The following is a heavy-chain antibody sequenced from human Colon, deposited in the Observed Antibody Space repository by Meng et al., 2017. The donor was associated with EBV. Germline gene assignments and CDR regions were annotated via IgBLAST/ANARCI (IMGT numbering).Heavy chain of an antibody. D-gene: IGHD1-14*01. V-gene: IGHV3-23*01. Sequence: EVQLLESGGGLVQEGGSLRVSCAASGFTFSSYALSWVRQAPGKGLEWVSSISSSGFSTFYADSVKGRSTISRDNSKNTLFLEMDSLRAEDTAVYFCAKVHIPNPTGYFDKWGQGTLVTVSS. CDR3: AKVHIPNPTGYFDK. J-gene: IGHJ4*02. CDR1: GFTFSSYA. CDR2: ISSSGFST.